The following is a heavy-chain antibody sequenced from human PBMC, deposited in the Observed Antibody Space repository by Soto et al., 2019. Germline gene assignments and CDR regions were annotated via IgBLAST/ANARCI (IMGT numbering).Heavy chain of an antibody. Sequence: GGSLRLSCAASGFSFSSYAMSWVRQAPGKGLEWVSSISGSGANTYYVDSVKGRFTVSRDNSKNTLYLQMNSLRAEDTAVYYCARDSGRVGGPLVPTAYFDYWGQGTLVTVSS. CDR3: ARDSGRVGGPLVPTAYFDY. CDR1: GFSFSSYA. D-gene: IGHD2-15*01. J-gene: IGHJ4*02. CDR2: ISGSGANT. V-gene: IGHV3-23*01.